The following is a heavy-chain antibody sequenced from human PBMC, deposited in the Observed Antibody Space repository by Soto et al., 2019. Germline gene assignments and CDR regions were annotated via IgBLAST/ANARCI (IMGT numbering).Heavy chain of an antibody. CDR3: ARPSFWSDFYYYYGMDV. CDR1: GGSISSSSYY. Sequence: GTLNLTCTVSGGSISSSSYYGGWIQQPPGKGLEWIGSIYYSGSTYYNPSLKSRVTISVDTSKNQFSLKLSSVTAADTAVYYCARPSFWSDFYYYYGMDVWGQGTTVTVSS. V-gene: IGHV4-39*01. D-gene: IGHD3-3*01. CDR2: IYYSGST. J-gene: IGHJ6*02.